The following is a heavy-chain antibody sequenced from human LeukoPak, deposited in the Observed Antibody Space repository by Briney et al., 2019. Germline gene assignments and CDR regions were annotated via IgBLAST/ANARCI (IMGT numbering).Heavy chain of an antibody. CDR1: GGSISSGSYY. CDR3: ARQYTY. J-gene: IGHJ4*02. CDR2: ISYSGTT. Sequence: SETLSLTCTVSGGSISSGSYYWDWIRQPPGKGLEWIGSISYSGTTDYNPSLRSRVTISEDTSKNQLSLKLTSVTDADTAVYFCARQYTYWGQGILVTVSS. V-gene: IGHV4-39*01. D-gene: IGHD2-2*02.